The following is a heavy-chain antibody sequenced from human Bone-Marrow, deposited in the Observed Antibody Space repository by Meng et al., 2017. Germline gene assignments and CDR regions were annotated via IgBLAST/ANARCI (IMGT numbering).Heavy chain of an antibody. D-gene: IGHD6-19*01. J-gene: IGHJ3*02. Sequence: GGSLRLSCAASGFTVSSNYMSWVRQAPGKGLEWVSVIYSGGSTYYADSVKGRFTISRDNAKNSLYLQMNSLRAEDTAVYYCARPYSSGWHGCDAFDIWGQGTMVTVSS. CDR3: ARPYSSGWHGCDAFDI. CDR1: GFTVSSNY. CDR2: IYSGGST. V-gene: IGHV3-53*01.